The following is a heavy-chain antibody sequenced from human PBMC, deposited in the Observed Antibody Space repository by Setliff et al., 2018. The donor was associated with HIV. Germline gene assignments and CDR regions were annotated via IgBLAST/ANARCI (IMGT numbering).Heavy chain of an antibody. J-gene: IGHJ3*02. Sequence: PGGSLRLSCAASGFTFYIYEMNWVRQAPGKGLEWVSYISGSYTTYYADSVKGRFTISRDNAQGSLSLQMNSPRPEDSAVYYCARLPNPKERSYWRLPFDIWGQGATVTVSS. D-gene: IGHD1-26*01. V-gene: IGHV3-48*03. CDR1: GFTFYIYE. CDR3: ARLPNPKERSYWRLPFDI. CDR2: ISGSYTT.